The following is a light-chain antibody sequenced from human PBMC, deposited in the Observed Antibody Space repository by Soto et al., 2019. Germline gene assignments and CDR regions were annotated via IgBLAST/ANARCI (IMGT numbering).Light chain of an antibody. CDR1: QDIRNF. V-gene: IGKV1-27*01. CDR2: AAS. J-gene: IGKJ3*01. CDR3: QKYSSVPV. Sequence: DIQITQSPTSLSASVGDRVTITCRASQDIRNFVAWYQQKPGKAPKLLIYAASNLQTGVPSRFSGSGSGTDFTLSINSLQPEDVETYSCQKYSSVPVFGPGTKVEIK.